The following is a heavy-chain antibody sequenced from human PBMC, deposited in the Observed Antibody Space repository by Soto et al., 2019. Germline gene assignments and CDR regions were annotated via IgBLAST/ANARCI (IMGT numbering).Heavy chain of an antibody. CDR3: ARRYGSAFDI. J-gene: IGHJ3*02. V-gene: IGHV4-59*01. CDR1: GGSISSYY. Sequence: QVQLQESGPGLVKPSETLSLTCTGSGGSISSYYWSWIRQTPGKGLEWIGYIFYRGSTNYNPSLKSRVTISVDTSKTQFSLKLGSVTAADTAVYYCARRYGSAFDIWGHGTMVTVSS. CDR2: IFYRGST. D-gene: IGHD4-17*01.